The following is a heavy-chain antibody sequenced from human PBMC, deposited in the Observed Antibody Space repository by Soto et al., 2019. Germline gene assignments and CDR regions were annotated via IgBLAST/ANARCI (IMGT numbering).Heavy chain of an antibody. Sequence: GASVKVSCEVSGYTLTELSMHWVRQAPGKGLEWMGGFDPEDGETIYAQKFQGRVTMTKNTLYLQMNSLRAEDTAVYYCAKGLLEYYYDSSGSWGQGTMVTVSS. CDR1: GYTLTELS. D-gene: IGHD3-22*01. CDR3: AKGLLEYYYDSSGS. CDR2: FDPEDGET. V-gene: IGHV1-24*01. J-gene: IGHJ3*01.